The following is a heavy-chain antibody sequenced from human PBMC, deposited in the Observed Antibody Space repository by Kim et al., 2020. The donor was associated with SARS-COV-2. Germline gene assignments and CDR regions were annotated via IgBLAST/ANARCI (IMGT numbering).Heavy chain of an antibody. CDR1: GFTFSSYS. V-gene: IGHV3-33*08. CDR3: ARGVYDYVWGSSRYDAFDD. CDR2: IWYDGTND. D-gene: IGHD3-16*02. Sequence: GGSLRLSCVASGFTFSSYSMHWVRQAPGTGLEWVAYIWYDGTNDHYADSVKGRFTISRDNSKNTLYLQMNSLSAEDTAVYYCARGVYDYVWGSSRYDAFDDWTQGTMLTVSA. J-gene: IGHJ3*01.